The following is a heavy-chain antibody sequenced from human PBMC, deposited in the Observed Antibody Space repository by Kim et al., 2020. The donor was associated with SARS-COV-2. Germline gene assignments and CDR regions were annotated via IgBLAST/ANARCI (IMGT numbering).Heavy chain of an antibody. CDR3: AKDDFGVVIIDGVVGYYFDY. V-gene: IGHV3-23*01. CDR1: GFTFSSYA. D-gene: IGHD3-3*01. Sequence: GGSLRLSCAASGFTFSSYAMSWVRQAPGKGLEWVSAISGSGGSTYYADSAKGRFTISRDNSKNTLYLQMNSLRAEDTAVYYCAKDDFGVVIIDGVVGYYFDYWGQGTLVTVSS. J-gene: IGHJ4*02. CDR2: ISGSGGST.